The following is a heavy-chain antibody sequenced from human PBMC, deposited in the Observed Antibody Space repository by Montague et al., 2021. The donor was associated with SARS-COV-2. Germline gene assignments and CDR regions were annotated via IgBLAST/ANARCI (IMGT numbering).Heavy chain of an antibody. CDR2: TYYRSKWYN. CDR3: ARYSSSWYFDWFDP. J-gene: IGHJ5*02. V-gene: IGHV6-1*01. CDR1: GDSVSSNSAA. Sequence: CVISGDSVSSNSAAWNWIRQSPSRGLEWLGRTYYRSKWYNDYAVSVKSRITINPDTSKNQFSLQLNSVTPEDTAVYYCARYSSSWYFDWFDPWGQGTLVTVSS. D-gene: IGHD6-13*01.